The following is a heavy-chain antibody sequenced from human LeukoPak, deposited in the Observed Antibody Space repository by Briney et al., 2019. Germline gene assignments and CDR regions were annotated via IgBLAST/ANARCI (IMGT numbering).Heavy chain of an antibody. CDR2: INHSGST. V-gene: IGHV4-34*01. D-gene: IGHD2-15*01. Sequence: ASETLSLTCAVYGGSFSGYYWGWIRQPPGKGLEWIGEINHSGSTNYNPSLKSRVTISVDTSKNQFSLKLSSVTAADMAVYYCARRQLLRSGVDYWGQGTLVTVSS. CDR3: ARRQLLRSGVDY. J-gene: IGHJ4*02. CDR1: GGSFSGYY.